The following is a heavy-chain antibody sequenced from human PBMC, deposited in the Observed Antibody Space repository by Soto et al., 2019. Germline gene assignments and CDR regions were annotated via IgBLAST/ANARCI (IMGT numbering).Heavy chain of an antibody. CDR2: ISSSSSYI. J-gene: IGHJ4*02. V-gene: IGHV3-21*01. Sequence: EVQLVESGGGLVKPGGSLRLSCAASGFTFSSYSMNWVRQAPGKGLEWVSSISSSSSYIYYADSVKGRFTISRDNAKNSLYLQMNSLRAEDTALYYCARSSSWYFRRGYYFDYWGQGPLVTVSS. D-gene: IGHD6-13*01. CDR3: ARSSSWYFRRGYYFDY. CDR1: GFTFSSYS.